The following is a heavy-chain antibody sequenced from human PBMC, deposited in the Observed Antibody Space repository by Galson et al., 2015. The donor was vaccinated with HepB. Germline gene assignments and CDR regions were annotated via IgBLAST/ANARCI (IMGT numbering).Heavy chain of an antibody. J-gene: IGHJ3*02. CDR1: GYTFTGYY. V-gene: IGHV1-2*06. D-gene: IGHD6-13*01. CDR2: INPNSGGT. Sequence: SVKVSCKASGYTFTGYYMHWVRQAPGQGLEWMGRINPNSGGTNYAQKFQGRVTMTRDTSISTAYMELSSLRSEDTAVYYCARRAAANAFDIWGQGTMVTVSS. CDR3: ARRAAANAFDI.